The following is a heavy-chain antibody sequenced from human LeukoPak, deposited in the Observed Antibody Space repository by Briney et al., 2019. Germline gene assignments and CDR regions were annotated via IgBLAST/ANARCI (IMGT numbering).Heavy chain of an antibody. CDR1: GFSVSHHW. V-gene: IGHV3-7*01. Sequence: AGGSLRLSCAASGFSVSHHWMSWVRQAPGKGLEWVANIKKDGSEKYFGDPVEGRFTFSRDNAKNSVYLQMNSVRAEDTAVYYCARGIIGDNYYGLDVWGQGATVTVSS. D-gene: IGHD1-14*01. CDR2: IKKDGSEK. CDR3: ARGIIGDNYYGLDV. J-gene: IGHJ6*02.